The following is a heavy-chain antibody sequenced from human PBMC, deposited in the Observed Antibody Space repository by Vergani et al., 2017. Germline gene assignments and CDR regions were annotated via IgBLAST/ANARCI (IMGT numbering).Heavy chain of an antibody. V-gene: IGHV4-59*01. CDR3: ARALRPYYYYMDV. Sequence: QVQLQQWGAGLLKPSETLSLTCAVYGGSISSYYWSWIRQPPGKGLEWIGYIYYSGSTNYNPSLKSRVTISVDTSKNQFSLKLSSVTAADTAVYYCARALRPYYYYMDVWGKGTTVTVSS. CDR2: IYYSGST. CDR1: GGSISSYY. J-gene: IGHJ6*03.